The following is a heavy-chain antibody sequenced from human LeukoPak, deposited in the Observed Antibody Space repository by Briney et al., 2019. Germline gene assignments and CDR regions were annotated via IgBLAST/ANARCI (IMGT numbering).Heavy chain of an antibody. J-gene: IGHJ4*02. Sequence: SETLSLTCTVSGGSISSYYWSWIRQPPGKGLEWIGEINHSGSTNYNPSLKSRVTISVDTSKNQFSLKLSSVTAADTAVYYCARGLDYYGSGSQGYYFDYWGQGTLVTVSS. CDR1: GGSISSYY. V-gene: IGHV4-34*01. D-gene: IGHD3-10*01. CDR3: ARGLDYYGSGSQGYYFDY. CDR2: INHSGST.